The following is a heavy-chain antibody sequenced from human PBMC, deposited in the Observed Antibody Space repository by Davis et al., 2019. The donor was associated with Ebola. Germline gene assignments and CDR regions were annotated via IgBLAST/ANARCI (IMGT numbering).Heavy chain of an antibody. V-gene: IGHV1-58*01. CDR1: SFTFTSSS. J-gene: IGHJ4*02. CDR2: IVVGSGNT. D-gene: IGHD1-1*01. Sequence: SVKVSCKASSFTFTSSSVQWVRQARGQRLQWIGWIVVGSGNTNYAQKFQGRVTMTRDTSTSTVNIELSSLRSEDTAVYYCAIFPTGTTLDYWGQGTLVTVSS. CDR3: AIFPTGTTLDY.